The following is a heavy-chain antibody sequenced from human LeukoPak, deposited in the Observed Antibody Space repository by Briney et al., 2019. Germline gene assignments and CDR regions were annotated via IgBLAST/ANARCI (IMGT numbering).Heavy chain of an antibody. CDR3: AKEGHYYGSGTYYAFDH. CDR2: ISGGGDGT. CDR1: GFTFSSYA. V-gene: IGHV3-23*01. J-gene: IGHJ4*02. D-gene: IGHD3-10*01. Sequence: PGGSLRLSCAASGFTFSSYAMSWVRQAPGKGLEWVSTISGGGDGTFYADSVKGRFTISRDNSKNTLYLHMNSLRAEDTALYHCAKEGHYYGSGTYYAFDHWGQGTRVTVSS.